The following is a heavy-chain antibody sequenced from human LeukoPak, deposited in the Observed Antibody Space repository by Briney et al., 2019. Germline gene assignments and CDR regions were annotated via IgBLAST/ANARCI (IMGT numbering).Heavy chain of an antibody. CDR3: ARVVGCGGDCYSGISDY. Sequence: ASVKVSCKASGYTFTSYAVNWVRQAPGQGLEWMGWISTNTGNPTYAQGFTGRFVFSLDTSVSTAYLQISSLKAEDTAVYYCARVVGCGGDCYSGISDYWGQGTLVTVSS. D-gene: IGHD2-21*02. CDR1: GYTFTSYA. CDR2: ISTNTGNP. V-gene: IGHV7-4-1*02. J-gene: IGHJ4*02.